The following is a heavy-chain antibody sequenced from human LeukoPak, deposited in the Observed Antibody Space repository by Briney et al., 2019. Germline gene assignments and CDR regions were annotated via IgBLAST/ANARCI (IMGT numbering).Heavy chain of an antibody. D-gene: IGHD1-26*01. CDR3: ARAPVGATRYFDY. V-gene: IGHV4-30-4*08. CDR1: GGSISSGDYY. Sequence: SQTLSLTCTVSGGSISSGDYYWSWIRQPPGKGLEWIGYIYYSGSTYYNPSLKRRVTISVDTSKNQFSLKLSSVTAADTAVYYCARAPVGATRYFDYWGQGTLVTVSS. J-gene: IGHJ4*03. CDR2: IYYSGST.